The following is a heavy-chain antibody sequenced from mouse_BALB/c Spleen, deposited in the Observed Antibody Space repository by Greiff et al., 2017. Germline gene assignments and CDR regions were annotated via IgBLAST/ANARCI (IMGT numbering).Heavy chain of an antibody. J-gene: IGHJ1*01. CDR3: ARYPYGNYAHWYFDV. CDR1: GYTFTDYY. Sequence: QVQLKESGAELARPGASVKLSCKASGYTFTDYYINWVKQRTGQGLEWIGEIYPGSGNTYYNEKFKGKATLTADKSSSTAYMQLSSLTSEESAVYFCARYPYGNYAHWYFDVWGAGTTVTVSS. CDR2: IYPGSGNT. V-gene: IGHV1-77*01. D-gene: IGHD2-1*01.